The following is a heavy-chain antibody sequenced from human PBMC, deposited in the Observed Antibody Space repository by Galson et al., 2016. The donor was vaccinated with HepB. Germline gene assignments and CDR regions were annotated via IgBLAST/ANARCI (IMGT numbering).Heavy chain of an antibody. V-gene: IGHV3-66*01. D-gene: IGHD6-13*01. Sequence: SLRLSCAASGFTVSSNYMSWVRQAPGKGLEWVSVIYSGGSTYYADSVKGRFTISRDNSKNTLYLRMNSLRAEDTAVYYCAREGVAAAGGRGYNWFDPWGQGTLVTVSS. J-gene: IGHJ5*02. CDR2: IYSGGST. CDR1: GFTVSSNY. CDR3: AREGVAAAGGRGYNWFDP.